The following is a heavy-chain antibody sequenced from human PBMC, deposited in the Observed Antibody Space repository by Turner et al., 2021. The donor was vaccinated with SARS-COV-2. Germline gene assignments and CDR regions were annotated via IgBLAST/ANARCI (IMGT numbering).Heavy chain of an antibody. CDR3: ARMDSSGYYYASSYSYALDV. J-gene: IGHJ6*02. CDR1: GGTFSSYA. CDR2: IIPILGIA. Sequence: QVQLVQSGAEVKKPGSSVKVSCKASGGTFSSYAISWVRQAPGQGLEWMGRIIPILGIANYAQKFQGRVTITADKSTNTAYMELSSLRSEDTAVYYCARMDSSGYYYASSYSYALDVWGQGTTVTVSS. D-gene: IGHD3-22*01. V-gene: IGHV1-69*04.